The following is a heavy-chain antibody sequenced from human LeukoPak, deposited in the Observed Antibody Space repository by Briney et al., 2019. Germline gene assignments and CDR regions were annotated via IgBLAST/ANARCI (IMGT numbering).Heavy chain of an antibody. Sequence: SVKVSCKASGYTFTSYGISWVRQAPGQGLEWMGGIIPIFGTANYAQKFQGRVTITADESTSTAYMELSSLRSEDTAVYYCARALYDILTGYWFDPWGQGTLVTVSS. J-gene: IGHJ5*02. CDR1: GYTFTSYG. D-gene: IGHD3-9*01. CDR2: IIPIFGTA. V-gene: IGHV1-69*13. CDR3: ARALYDILTGYWFDP.